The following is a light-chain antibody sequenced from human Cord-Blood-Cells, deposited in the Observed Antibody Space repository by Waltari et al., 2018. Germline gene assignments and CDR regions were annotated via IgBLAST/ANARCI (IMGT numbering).Light chain of an antibody. CDR3: SSYTSSSTPYV. V-gene: IGLV2-14*01. Sequence: QSALPQPASVSGSPGQSTTISCTGTSSDVGGYNYVSWYQTHPVKAAKLMIYDVSNRPSGVSKRFSGSKSGNTASLTISGLQAEDEADYYFSSYTSSSTPYVVGTGTKVTVL. CDR2: DVS. CDR1: SSDVGGYNY. J-gene: IGLJ1*01.